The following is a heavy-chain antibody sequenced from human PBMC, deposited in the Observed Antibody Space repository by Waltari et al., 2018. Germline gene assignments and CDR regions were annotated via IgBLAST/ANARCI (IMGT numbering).Heavy chain of an antibody. V-gene: IGHV4-61*02. CDR1: GGPISSGSYY. J-gene: IGHJ4*02. CDR2: IYTSGST. D-gene: IGHD5-18*01. CDR3: ARGTWIQLWSHFDY. Sequence: QVQLQESGPGLVKPSQTLSLTCTVSGGPISSGSYYWSWIRQPAGKGLEWIGRIYTSGSTNYNPSLKSRVTISVDTSKNQFSLKLSSVTAADTAVYYCARGTWIQLWSHFDYWGQGTLVTVSS.